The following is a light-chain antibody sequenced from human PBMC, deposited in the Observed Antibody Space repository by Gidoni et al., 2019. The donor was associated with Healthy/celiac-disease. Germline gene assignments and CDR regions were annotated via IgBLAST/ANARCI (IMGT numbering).Light chain of an antibody. CDR1: QSVLYSSTNKNY. J-gene: IGKJ1*01. Sequence: DIVMTQSPDSLAVSLGARATINCKSSQSVLYSSTNKNYLAWYQQKTGQPPKLLIYWASTRESGVPDRFSGSGSGTDFTLTISSLQAEDVAVYYCQQYYSTPPTFGQGTKVEIK. V-gene: IGKV4-1*01. CDR2: WAS. CDR3: QQYYSTPPT.